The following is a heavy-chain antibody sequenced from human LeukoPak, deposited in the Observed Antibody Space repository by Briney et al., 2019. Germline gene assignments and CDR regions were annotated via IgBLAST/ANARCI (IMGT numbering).Heavy chain of an antibody. CDR1: GGSISSSSYY. CDR2: INHSGST. CDR3: ARVSYSSGDY. D-gene: IGHD5-18*01. Sequence: SETLSLTCTVSGGSISSSSYYWSWIRQPPGKGLEWIGEINHSGSTNYNPSLKSRVTISVDTSKNQFSLKLSSVTAADTAVYYCARVSYSSGDYWGQGTLVTVSS. V-gene: IGHV4-39*07. J-gene: IGHJ4*02.